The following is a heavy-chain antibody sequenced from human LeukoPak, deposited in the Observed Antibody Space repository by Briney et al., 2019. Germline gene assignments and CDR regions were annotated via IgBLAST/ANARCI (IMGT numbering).Heavy chain of an antibody. V-gene: IGHV3-64*01. CDR1: GFTFSSYA. CDR3: ARGGITVTNPSDY. D-gene: IGHD4-17*01. J-gene: IGHJ4*02. Sequence: PGGSLRLSCAASGFTFSSYAMHWVRQAPGKGLEYVSAISSNGGSTYYANSVKGRFTISRDNSKNTLYLQMSSLRAEDMAVYYCARGGITVTNPSDYWGQGTLVTVSS. CDR2: ISSNGGST.